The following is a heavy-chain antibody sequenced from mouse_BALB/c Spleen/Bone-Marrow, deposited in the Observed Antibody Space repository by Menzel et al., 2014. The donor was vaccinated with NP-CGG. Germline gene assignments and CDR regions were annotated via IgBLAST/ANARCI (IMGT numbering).Heavy chain of an antibody. D-gene: IGHD2-14*01. CDR1: GFNIKDTY. CDR2: IDPANGNA. Sequence: LMDSWAELVKPGASVKLSCTASGFNIKDTYMHWVKQRPEQGLEWIGRIDPANGNAKYDPKFQGKATITADTSSNTAYLQLSSLTSEDTAVYYCARYRLGTYFDFWGQGTTLTVSS. CDR3: ARYRLGTYFDF. V-gene: IGHV14-3*02. J-gene: IGHJ2*01.